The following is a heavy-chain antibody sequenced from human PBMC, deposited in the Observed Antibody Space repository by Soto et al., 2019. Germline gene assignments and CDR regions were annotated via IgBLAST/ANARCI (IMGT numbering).Heavy chain of an antibody. D-gene: IGHD3-9*01. CDR1: GFSLSTSGVG. J-gene: IGHJ4*02. CDR3: AHKGPEDWPLDY. CDR2: IYWDDSK. Sequence: QITLKESGPTLVIPTQTLTLTCAFSGFSLSTSGVGVGWIRQPPGKALEWLAVIYWDDSKHYSPSLRSRLTITKDTSKIQVVLTMTNMDPMDTGTYYCAHKGPEDWPLDYWGQGTLVTVSS. V-gene: IGHV2-5*02.